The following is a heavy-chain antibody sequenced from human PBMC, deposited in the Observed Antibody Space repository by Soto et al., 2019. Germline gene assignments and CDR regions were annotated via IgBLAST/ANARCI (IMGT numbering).Heavy chain of an antibody. CDR1: GYTFTGHW. Sequence: GESLKISCKGSGYTFTGHWISWVRQMPGKGLEWMGRIDPRDSYTDYSPTVQGHVTMSADKSINTAYLQWSSLQASDTAVYYCTRHTGYDSSLDYWGQGTMVTVSS. CDR2: IDPRDSYT. CDR3: TRHTGYDSSLDY. J-gene: IGHJ4*02. D-gene: IGHD5-12*01. V-gene: IGHV5-10-1*01.